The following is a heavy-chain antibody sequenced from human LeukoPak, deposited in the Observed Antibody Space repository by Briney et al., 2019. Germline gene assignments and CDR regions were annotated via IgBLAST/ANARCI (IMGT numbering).Heavy chain of an antibody. CDR3: AKDSSRGADAFDI. J-gene: IGHJ3*02. D-gene: IGHD6-13*01. V-gene: IGHV3-33*06. CDR1: GFTFSSYG. CDR2: IWYDGSNK. Sequence: QAGGSLRLSCAASGFTFSSYGMHWVRQAPGKGLEWVAVIWYDGSNKYYADSVKGRFTISRDNSKNTLYLQMNSLRAEDTAVYYCAKDSSRGADAFDIWGQGTMVTVSS.